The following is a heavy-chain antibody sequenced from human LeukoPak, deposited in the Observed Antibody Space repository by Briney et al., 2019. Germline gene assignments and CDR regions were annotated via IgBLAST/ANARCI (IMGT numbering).Heavy chain of an antibody. V-gene: IGHV4-38-2*02. J-gene: IGHJ3*02. CDR2: MYHSGVT. CDR1: GYSISSGYY. Sequence: SETLSLTCAVSGYSISSGYYWGWIRQPPGKGLEWIGSMYHSGVTYYNPSLKSRVTILIDTSKNQFSLKLNSVTAADTAVYYCARDGPAIVGASQEDAFDIWGQGTMVTVSS. CDR3: ARDGPAIVGASQEDAFDI. D-gene: IGHD1-26*01.